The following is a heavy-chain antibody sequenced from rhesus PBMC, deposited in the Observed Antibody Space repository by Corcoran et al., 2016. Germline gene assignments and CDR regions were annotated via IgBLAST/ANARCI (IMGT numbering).Heavy chain of an antibody. J-gene: IGHJ4*01. Sequence: EVQLVESGGGLVQPGGSLRLSCAASGFTFSSYGMSWVRQAPGKGLEWVSYISIGGGSTYYADSVKGRFTISRDNSKNTLSLQMNRLRAEDTAVYYCAKQRLALDYWGQGVLVTVSS. V-gene: IGHV3S5*01. CDR3: AKQRLALDY. CDR2: ISIGGGST. D-gene: IGHD6-31*01. CDR1: GFTFSSYG.